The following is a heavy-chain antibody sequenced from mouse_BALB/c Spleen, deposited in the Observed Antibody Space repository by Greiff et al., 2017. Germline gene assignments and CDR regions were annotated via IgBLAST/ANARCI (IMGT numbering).Heavy chain of an antibody. CDR2: ISDGGSYT. V-gene: IGHV5-4*02. CDR1: GFTFSDYY. J-gene: IGHJ2*01. CDR3: ARDRDGNYFDY. D-gene: IGHD2-1*01. Sequence: EVQLVESGRGLVKPGGSLKLSCAASGFTFSDYYMYWVRQTPEQRLEWVATISDGGSYTYYPDSVKGRFTISRDNAKNNLYLQMSRLKSEDTAMYDCARDRDGNYFDYWGQGTTGTVAA.